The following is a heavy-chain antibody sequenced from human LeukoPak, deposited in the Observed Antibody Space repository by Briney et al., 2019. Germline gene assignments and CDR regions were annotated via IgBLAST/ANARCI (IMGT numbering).Heavy chain of an antibody. CDR1: GFTFSDYY. Sequence: PGGSLRLSCAASGFTFSDYYMSWIRQAPGKGLEWVSYISSSGSTIYYADSVKGRFTISRDNAKKSLYLQINSLRAEDTAVYYCARGPVQLWLRGYYYYYMDVWGKGTTVTVSS. CDR2: ISSSGSTI. D-gene: IGHD5-18*01. CDR3: ARGPVQLWLRGYYYYYMDV. J-gene: IGHJ6*03. V-gene: IGHV3-11*01.